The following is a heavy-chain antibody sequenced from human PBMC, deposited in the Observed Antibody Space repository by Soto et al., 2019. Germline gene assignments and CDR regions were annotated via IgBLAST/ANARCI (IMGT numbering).Heavy chain of an antibody. J-gene: IGHJ6*02. Sequence: ASVKVSCKASGYTLTSYGISWVRQAPGQGLDWMGWISAYNGNTNYAQKLQGRVTMTTDTSTSTAYMELRSLRSDDTAVYYCARDAPSYDSSGYPTPSGYYYYGMDVWGQGTTVTVSS. V-gene: IGHV1-18*04. CDR1: GYTLTSYG. CDR3: ARDAPSYDSSGYPTPSGYYYYGMDV. CDR2: ISAYNGNT. D-gene: IGHD3-22*01.